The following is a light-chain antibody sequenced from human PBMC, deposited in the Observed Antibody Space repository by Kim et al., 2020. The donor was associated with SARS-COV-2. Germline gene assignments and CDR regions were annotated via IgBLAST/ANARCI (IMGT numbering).Light chain of an antibody. V-gene: IGKV3-11*01. CDR3: QQRSSWPPT. J-gene: IGKJ5*01. CDR2: DAS. Sequence: SPGERATLSDRASQSVSNNLAWYEQKPGQAARLLIHDASHGTAGIPARFSGSGSGTEFTLTISSLEPEDFAIYYGQQRSSWPPTFGQGTRLEIK. CDR1: QSVSNN.